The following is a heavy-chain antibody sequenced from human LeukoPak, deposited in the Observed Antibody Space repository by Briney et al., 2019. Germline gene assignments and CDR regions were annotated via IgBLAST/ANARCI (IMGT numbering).Heavy chain of an antibody. Sequence: SETLSLTCAVSGGSISSSNWWSWVRQPPGKGLEWIGEIYHSGSTNYHPSLKSRVTISVDKSKNQFSLKLRSVAAAYTAVYYCARVGSSGYPFDYWGQGTLVTVSS. J-gene: IGHJ4*02. CDR3: ARVGSSGYPFDY. V-gene: IGHV4-4*02. D-gene: IGHD3-22*01. CDR2: IYHSGST. CDR1: GGSISSSNW.